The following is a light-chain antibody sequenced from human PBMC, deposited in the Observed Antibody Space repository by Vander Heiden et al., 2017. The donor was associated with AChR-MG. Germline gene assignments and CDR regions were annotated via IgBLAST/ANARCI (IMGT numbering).Light chain of an antibody. CDR1: TSNIGANL. Sequence: QSVLTQPPSASGIPGQRVTISCSGDTSNIGANLAHWYRQYPGEAPKLLIFGVNERPSGVPDRFSSSKSGSSASLVISGLQSEDEADYYCAARDDRVNGPVFGGGTKLTVL. CDR2: GVN. CDR3: AARDDRVNGPV. J-gene: IGLJ2*01. V-gene: IGLV1-44*01.